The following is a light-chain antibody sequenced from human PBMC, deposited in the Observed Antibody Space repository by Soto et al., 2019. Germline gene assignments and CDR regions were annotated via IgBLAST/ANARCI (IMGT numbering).Light chain of an antibody. CDR2: DAP. V-gene: IGKV1-5*01. J-gene: IGKJ1*01. CDR1: QSISNW. CDR3: QQYNSYWGT. Sequence: DIQMTQSPSTLSASVGDRVTITCRASQSISNWLAWYQQKQGKAPKLLIYDAPSLESGVPSRFSGSGSGTEFTLTISSLQPDDFATYYCQQYNSYWGTFGQGTKVDIK.